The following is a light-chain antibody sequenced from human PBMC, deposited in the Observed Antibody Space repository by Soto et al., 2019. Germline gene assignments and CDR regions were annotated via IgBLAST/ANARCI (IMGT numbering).Light chain of an antibody. J-gene: IGLJ1*01. CDR3: CSYAGRYTDV. Sequence: QSALTQPRSVSGSPGQSVTISCTGTSSDVGGYNYVSWYQQHPGKAPKLMIYAVNARPSGVPDRFSGSESGNTASLTISGLQAEDEADYYCCSYAGRYTDVFGPGTKLTVL. CDR2: AVN. CDR1: SSDVGGYNY. V-gene: IGLV2-11*01.